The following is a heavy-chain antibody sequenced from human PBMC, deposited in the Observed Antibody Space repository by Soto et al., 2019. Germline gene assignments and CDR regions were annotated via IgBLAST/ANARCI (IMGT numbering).Heavy chain of an antibody. V-gene: IGHV1-8*01. D-gene: IGHD3-9*01. CDR3: ARTPRSTYYDILTGYYFGQQNYYGMDV. CDR2: MNPNSGNT. CDR1: GYSFTGYD. Sequence: SVKGSCKASGYSFTGYDVNRVRHANGQGLEWMGWMNPNSGNTGYAQKFQGRVTITADESTSTAYMELSSLRSEDTAVYYCARTPRSTYYDILTGYYFGQQNYYGMDVWGQGTTVTVSS. J-gene: IGHJ6*02.